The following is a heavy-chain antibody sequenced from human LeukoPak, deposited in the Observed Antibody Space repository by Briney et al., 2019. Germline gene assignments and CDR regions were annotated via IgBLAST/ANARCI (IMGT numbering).Heavy chain of an antibody. D-gene: IGHD4-17*01. J-gene: IGHJ4*02. V-gene: IGHV4-59*01. Sequence: SETLSLTCNVSGGSINNYYWSWIRQPPGKGLEWLGYIYYSGSTNYNPSLKSRVTISVDTSKNQFSLRLSSVTAADTAVYYCARSKYGDYPDYWGQGTLVTVSS. CDR3: ARSKYGDYPDY. CDR1: GGSINNYY. CDR2: IYYSGST.